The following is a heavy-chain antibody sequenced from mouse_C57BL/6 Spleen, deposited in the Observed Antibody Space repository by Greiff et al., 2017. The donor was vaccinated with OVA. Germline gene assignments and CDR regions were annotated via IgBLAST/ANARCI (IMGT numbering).Heavy chain of an antibody. J-gene: IGHJ2*01. CDR3: AMDSNYDYVDF. CDR2: IHPSDSDT. CDR1: GYTFTSYW. V-gene: IGHV1-74*01. D-gene: IGHD2-5*01. Sequence: QVQLKQPGAELVKPGASVKVSCKASGYTFTSYWMHWVKQRPGQGLEWIGRIHPSDSDTNYNQKFKGKATLTVDKSSSTAYMQLSSLTSEDSAVYYCAMDSNYDYVDFWGQGTTLTVSS.